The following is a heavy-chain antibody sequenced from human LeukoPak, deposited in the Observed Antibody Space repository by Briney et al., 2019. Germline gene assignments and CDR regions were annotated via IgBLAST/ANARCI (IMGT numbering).Heavy chain of an antibody. Sequence: GGSQRLSCAASGFTFSSYAMSWVRQAPGKGLEWVSAISGSGGSTYYADSVKGRFTISRDNSKNTLYLQMNSLRAEDTAVYYCAKGGEYSSSYYFDYWGQGTLVTVSS. V-gene: IGHV3-23*01. J-gene: IGHJ4*02. CDR1: GFTFSSYA. CDR3: AKGGEYSSSYYFDY. D-gene: IGHD6-6*01. CDR2: ISGSGGST.